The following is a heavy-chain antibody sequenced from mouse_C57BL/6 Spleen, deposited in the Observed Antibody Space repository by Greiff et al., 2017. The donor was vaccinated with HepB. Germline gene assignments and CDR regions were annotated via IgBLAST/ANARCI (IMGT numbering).Heavy chain of an antibody. CDR3: AREGMDYYGSNYAMDY. CDR1: GYTFTSYG. V-gene: IGHV1-81*01. J-gene: IGHJ4*01. Sequence: LQRVESGAELARPGASVKLSCKASGYTFTSYGISWVKQRTGQGLEWIGEIYPRSGNTYYNEKFKGKATLTADKSSSTAYMELRSLTSEDSAVYFCAREGMDYYGSNYAMDYWGQGTSVTVSS. CDR2: IYPRSGNT. D-gene: IGHD1-1*01.